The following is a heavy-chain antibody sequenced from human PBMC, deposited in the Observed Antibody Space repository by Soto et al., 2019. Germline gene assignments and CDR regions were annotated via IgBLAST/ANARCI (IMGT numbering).Heavy chain of an antibody. Sequence: TSETLSLTCAVSGGSISSSNWWSWVRQPPGKGLEWIGEIYHSGSTNYNPSLKSRVTISVDKSKNQFSLKLSSVTAADTAVYYCARDSGITIFGVVITPYGMDVWGQGTTVTVSS. D-gene: IGHD3-3*01. CDR3: ARDSGITIFGVVITPYGMDV. J-gene: IGHJ6*02. CDR2: IYHSGST. V-gene: IGHV4-4*02. CDR1: GGSISSSNW.